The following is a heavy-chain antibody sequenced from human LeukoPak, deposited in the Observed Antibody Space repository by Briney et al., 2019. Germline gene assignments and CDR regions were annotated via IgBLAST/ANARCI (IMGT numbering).Heavy chain of an antibody. D-gene: IGHD6-13*01. CDR1: GGTFSSYA. V-gene: IGHV1-69*05. CDR3: ARERPPGDSSNWFLEGYFDI. J-gene: IGHJ4*02. Sequence: SVKVSCKASGGTFSSYAISWVRQAPGQGLEWMGGIIPIFGTANYAQKFQGRATITTDESTSTAYMELSTLRSDDTAVYYCARERPPGDSSNWFLEGYFDIWGQGTLVTVSS. CDR2: IIPIFGTA.